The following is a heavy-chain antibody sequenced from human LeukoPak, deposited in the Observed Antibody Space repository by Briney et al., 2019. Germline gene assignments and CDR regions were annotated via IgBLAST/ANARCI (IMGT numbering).Heavy chain of an antibody. CDR3: ARGALYSYYMDV. CDR1: GFTFSTSW. J-gene: IGHJ6*03. Sequence: GGSLRLSCAASGFTFSTSWMHRVRQAPGKGLVWVSRINTDESRTNYADSVKGRFTISRDNAKNTVYLHMNSPRAEDTAVYYCARGALYSYYMDVWGKGTTVTVSS. V-gene: IGHV3-74*01. CDR2: INTDESRT.